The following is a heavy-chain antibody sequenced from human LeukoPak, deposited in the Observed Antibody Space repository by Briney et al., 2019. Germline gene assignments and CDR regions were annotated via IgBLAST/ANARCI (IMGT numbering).Heavy chain of an antibody. J-gene: IGHJ1*01. CDR3: AGASYDSSGVH. CDR2: IYYSGST. V-gene: IGHV4-59*01. CDR1: GGSISSYY. Sequence: PSETLSLTCTVSGGSISSYYWSWIRQPPGKGLEWIGDIYYSGSTNYNPSLKTRLTISVDTSKNQFSLKLSSLTAADTAVYYCAGASYDSSGVHWGQGTLVTVSS. D-gene: IGHD3-22*01.